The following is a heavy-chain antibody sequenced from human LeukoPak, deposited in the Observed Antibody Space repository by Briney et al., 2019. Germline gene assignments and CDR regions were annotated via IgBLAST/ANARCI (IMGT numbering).Heavy chain of an antibody. J-gene: IGHJ6*04. V-gene: IGHV3-30*18. CDR2: ISYDGSNK. CDR3: AKDGGISTGYYYGVDV. Sequence: PGRSLRLSCAASGFTFSGYGMHWVRQAPGKGLEWVAVISYDGSNKYYADSVKGRFTISRDNSKNTLYLQMNSLRAGDTAVYWCAKDGGISTGYYYGVDVWGEGTTVTVSS. D-gene: IGHD3-16*01. CDR1: GFTFSGYG.